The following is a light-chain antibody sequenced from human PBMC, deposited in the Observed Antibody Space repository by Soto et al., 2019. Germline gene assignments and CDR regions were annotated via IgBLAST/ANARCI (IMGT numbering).Light chain of an antibody. Sequence: QPVLTQPPSASGAPGQRVTISCSGSISNIGTNYVYWYQQLPGTAPKLLIYTNNQRPSGVPDRFSGSKSGTSASLAISGLRSEDEATYYCATWDDSLSASVVFGGGTQLTVL. CDR1: ISNIGTNY. CDR2: TNN. J-gene: IGLJ7*01. CDR3: ATWDDSLSASVV. V-gene: IGLV1-47*01.